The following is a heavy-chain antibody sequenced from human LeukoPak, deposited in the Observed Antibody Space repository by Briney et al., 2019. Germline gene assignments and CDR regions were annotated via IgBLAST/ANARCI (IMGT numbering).Heavy chain of an antibody. V-gene: IGHV4-34*01. D-gene: IGHD3-10*01. Sequence: SETLSLTCAVYGGSFSGYYWSWIRQPPGKGLEWIGEINHSGSTNYNPSLKSRVTISVETSKNQFSLKLKSVTAADTAVYYCARGGYYGSGNDFRFDPWGQGTLVTVSS. CDR3: ARGGYYGSGNDFRFDP. J-gene: IGHJ5*02. CDR1: GGSFSGYY. CDR2: INHSGST.